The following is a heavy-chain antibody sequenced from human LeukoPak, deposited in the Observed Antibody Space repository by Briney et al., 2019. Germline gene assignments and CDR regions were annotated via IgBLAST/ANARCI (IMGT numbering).Heavy chain of an antibody. CDR3: AKGTTYSSSWYAALDN. J-gene: IGHJ4*02. CDR1: GFTFDDYT. Sequence: GGSLRLSCAASGFTFDDYTMHWVRQAPGKGLEWISLITWDGSRRYYAGSVKGRFTISRDNSKNSLYLQMKSLRTEDTALYYCAKGTTYSSSWYAALDNWGQGTLVTVSS. V-gene: IGHV3-43*01. D-gene: IGHD6-13*01. CDR2: ITWDGSRR.